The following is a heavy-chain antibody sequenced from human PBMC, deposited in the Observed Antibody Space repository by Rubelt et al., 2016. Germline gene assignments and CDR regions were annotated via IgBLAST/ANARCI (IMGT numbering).Heavy chain of an antibody. CDR3: ARDDGGEDAFDI. CDR2: IIPILGIA. D-gene: IGHD3-10*01. V-gene: IGHV1-69*04. J-gene: IGHJ3*02. CDR1: GGTFSSYA. Sequence: QVQLVQSGAEVKKPGSSVKVSCKASGGTFSSYAINWVRQAPGQGLEWMGRIIPILGIANCGLECKGRVTIPADKSTRTAYIELSSLRSEDTAVYYCARDDGGEDAFDIWGQGTMVTVSS.